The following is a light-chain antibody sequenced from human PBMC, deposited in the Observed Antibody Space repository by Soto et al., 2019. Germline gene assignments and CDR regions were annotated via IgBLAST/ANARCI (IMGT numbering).Light chain of an antibody. J-gene: IGKJ5*01. V-gene: IGKV3-20*01. Sequence: EIVMTQSPAALSLSPGERATLSCRASQTVSRSLAWYQQKPGQAPRLLIYAASTRATGIPDRFSGSGSGTDFTLTISRLEPDDFAMYYCQQYGRSPFFGQGTRLEIK. CDR2: AAS. CDR3: QQYGRSPF. CDR1: QTVSRS.